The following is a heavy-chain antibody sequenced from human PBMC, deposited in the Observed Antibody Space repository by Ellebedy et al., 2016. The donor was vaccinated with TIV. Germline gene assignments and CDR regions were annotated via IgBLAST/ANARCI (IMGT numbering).Heavy chain of an antibody. V-gene: IGHV3-23*01. J-gene: IGHJ4*02. CDR2: ISGSGGST. Sequence: GESLKISXAASGFTFSSYAMSWVRQAPGKGLEWVSAISGSGGSTYYADSVKGRFTISRDNSKNTLYLQMNSLRAEDTAVYYCAKDHVPSILTGYYAQLTFDYWGQGTLVTVSS. CDR3: AKDHVPSILTGYYAQLTFDY. D-gene: IGHD3-9*01. CDR1: GFTFSSYA.